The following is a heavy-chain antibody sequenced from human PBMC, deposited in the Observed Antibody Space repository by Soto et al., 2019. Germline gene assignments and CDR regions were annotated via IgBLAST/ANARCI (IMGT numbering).Heavy chain of an antibody. D-gene: IGHD6-13*01. CDR1: GGSISSGGYY. J-gene: IGHJ6*02. CDR2: IYYSGST. Sequence: QVQLQESGPGLVKPSQTLSLTCTVSGGSISSGGYYWSWIRQHPGKGLEWIGYIYYSGSTYYNPSLKGRVTISVDTAKNPFALKLSSVTAADTAVYYCARDRAGYLGQQLVRVYGMDVWGQGTTVTVSS. CDR3: ARDRAGYLGQQLVRVYGMDV. V-gene: IGHV4-31*03.